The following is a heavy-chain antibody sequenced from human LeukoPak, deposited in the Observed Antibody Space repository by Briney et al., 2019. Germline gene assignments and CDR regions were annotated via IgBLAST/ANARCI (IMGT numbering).Heavy chain of an antibody. CDR3: ARGWAMVVAGDYYFDY. D-gene: IGHD2-15*01. V-gene: IGHV3-21*06. J-gene: IGHJ4*02. CDR2: VSSSSTFI. Sequence: PGGSLRLSCAASGFTFSDYSMDWVRQAPGKGLEWDSSVSSSSTFIAYADSVKGRFTISRDNAENSLYLQMNSVRAEDTAVYYCARGWAMVVAGDYYFDYWGQGTLVTVSS. CDR1: GFTFSDYS.